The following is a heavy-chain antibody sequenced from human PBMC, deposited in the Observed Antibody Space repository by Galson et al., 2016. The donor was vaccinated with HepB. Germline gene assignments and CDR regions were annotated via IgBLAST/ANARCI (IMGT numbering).Heavy chain of an antibody. CDR1: GYIFYSCG. CDR2: ISIHGGKT. D-gene: IGHD6-6*01. Sequence: SVKVSCKASGYIFYSCGMTWVRQAPGQGLEWVGWISIHGGKTNYAQKFQGRVNITTDRSTSTGYLELRRLPLDDTAVYYCARGQLDGDFWGQGTLVTVSS. V-gene: IGHV1-18*04. CDR3: ARGQLDGDF. J-gene: IGHJ4*02.